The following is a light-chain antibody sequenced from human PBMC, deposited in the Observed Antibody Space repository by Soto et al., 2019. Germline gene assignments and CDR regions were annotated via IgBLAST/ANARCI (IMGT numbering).Light chain of an antibody. J-gene: IGKJ5*01. Sequence: EIVMTQSPATLSVSPGERATLSFMAIQSVSSSYLAWYQQKPGQAPRLLIYGASSRATGIPDRFSGSGSGTDFTLTISSLEPEDSAVYYCQQRNIWPPVTFGQGTRLEI. CDR2: GAS. CDR1: QSVSSSY. V-gene: IGKV3D-20*02. CDR3: QQRNIWPPVT.